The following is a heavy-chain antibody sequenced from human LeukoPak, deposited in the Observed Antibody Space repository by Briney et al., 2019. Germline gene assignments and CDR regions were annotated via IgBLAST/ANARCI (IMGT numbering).Heavy chain of an antibody. CDR2: INPSGGST. J-gene: IGHJ4*02. CDR1: GYTFSSYY. D-gene: IGHD3-22*01. Sequence: GASVMVSCKASGYTFSSYYMHWVRQAPGQGLEWMGIINPSGGSTTYAQKFQGRVTMTRDTSTSTVYMELSSLTSEDTAVYYCARDPWDYDSSGYYYDCWGQGTLVTVSS. CDR3: ARDPWDYDSSGYYYDC. V-gene: IGHV1-46*01.